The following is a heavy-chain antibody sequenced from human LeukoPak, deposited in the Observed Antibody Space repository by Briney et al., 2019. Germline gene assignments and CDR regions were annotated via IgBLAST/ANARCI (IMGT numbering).Heavy chain of an antibody. CDR3: ATPTAPILTDLDRDY. J-gene: IGHJ4*02. Sequence: PSETLSLTCTVSGGSISSSSYYWGWIRQPPGKGLEWIGSIYYSGSTYYNPSLKSRVTISVDTSKNQFSLKLSSVTAADTAVYYCATPTAPILTDLDRDYWGQGTLVTVSS. CDR1: GGSISSSSYY. D-gene: IGHD3-9*01. V-gene: IGHV4-39*01. CDR2: IYYSGST.